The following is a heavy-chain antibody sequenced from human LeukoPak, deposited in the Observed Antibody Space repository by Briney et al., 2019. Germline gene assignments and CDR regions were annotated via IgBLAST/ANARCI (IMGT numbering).Heavy chain of an antibody. CDR3: AKLSEGRIQLWDPHFDY. Sequence: PGGTLRLSCAASGFTFSSYGMSWVRQAPGKGLEWVSAISGIGGSTYYADSVKGRFTISRDNSKNALYLQMNSLRAEYMTVYYCAKLSEGRIQLWDPHFDYWGQGTLVTVSS. J-gene: IGHJ4*02. V-gene: IGHV3-23*01. CDR2: ISGIGGST. CDR1: GFTFSSYG. D-gene: IGHD5-18*01.